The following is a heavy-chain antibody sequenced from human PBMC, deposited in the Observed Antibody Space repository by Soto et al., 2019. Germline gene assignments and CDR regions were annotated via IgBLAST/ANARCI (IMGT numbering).Heavy chain of an antibody. CDR1: GGSIGRGGYY. D-gene: IGHD4-17*01. CDR2: IYNSGSA. Sequence: TLSLTCTVSGGSIGRGGYYWSWFRQHPGKGLEWIGYIYNSGSAYYNPSLKSRVTISVDTSKNQFSLKLSSVTAADTAVYYCARVPQIGGDYYWYFDLWGRGTLVTVSS. J-gene: IGHJ2*01. CDR3: ARVPQIGGDYYWYFDL. V-gene: IGHV4-31*03.